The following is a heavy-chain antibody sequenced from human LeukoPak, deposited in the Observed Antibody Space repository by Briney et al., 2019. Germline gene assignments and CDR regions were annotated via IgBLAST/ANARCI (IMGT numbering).Heavy chain of an antibody. J-gene: IGHJ4*02. V-gene: IGHV1-46*01. CDR3: AGGTYSYGRNPGY. CDR2: INPSGGST. CDR1: GYTFTSYY. D-gene: IGHD5-18*01. Sequence: ASVKVSCKASGYTFTSYYMHWVRQAPGEGLEWMGKINPSGGSTSYAQKFQGRVTMTRDTSMSTVYMELSSLRPEDTAVYYCAGGTYSYGRNPGYWGQGTLVTVSS.